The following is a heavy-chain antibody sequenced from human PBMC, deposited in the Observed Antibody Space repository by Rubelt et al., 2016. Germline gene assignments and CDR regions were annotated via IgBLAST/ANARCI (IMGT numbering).Heavy chain of an antibody. CDR1: GYSFTSYW. D-gene: IGHD3-10*01. Sequence: GESLKISCKGSGYSFTSYWIGWVRQMPGKGLEWMGIIYPGDSDTRYSPSFQGQVTISADKSISTAYLQWSSLKASDTAMYYCARPHNSGSLVPSFDYWGQGTLVTVSS. V-gene: IGHV5-51*01. CDR2: IYPGDSDT. CDR3: ARPHNSGSLVPSFDY. J-gene: IGHJ4*02.